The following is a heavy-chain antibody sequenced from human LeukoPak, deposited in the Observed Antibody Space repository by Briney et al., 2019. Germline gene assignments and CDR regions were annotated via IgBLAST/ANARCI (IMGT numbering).Heavy chain of an antibody. V-gene: IGHV4-61*02. D-gene: IGHD3-22*01. Sequence: PSETLSLTCTASGVSISSGSYYWSWIRQPAGKGLEWIGRIYTSGSTNYNPSLKSRATISVDTSKNQFSLKLSSVTAADTAVYYCARGAHYYDSSGYYPSFDYWGQGTLVTVSS. CDR1: GVSISSGSYY. J-gene: IGHJ4*02. CDR3: ARGAHYYDSSGYYPSFDY. CDR2: IYTSGST.